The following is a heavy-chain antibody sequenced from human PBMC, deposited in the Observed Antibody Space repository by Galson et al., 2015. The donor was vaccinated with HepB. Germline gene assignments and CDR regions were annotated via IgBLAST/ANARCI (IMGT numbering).Heavy chain of an antibody. CDR2: ISSSSTI. CDR1: GFTFSSYS. D-gene: IGHD4-17*01. CDR3: ARLRVTTS. Sequence: SLRLSCAASGFTFSSYSMNWVRQAPGKGLEWVSYISSSSTIYYADSVKGRFTISRDNAKNSLYLQMNSLRDEDTAVYYCARLRVTTSWGQGTLVTVSS. V-gene: IGHV3-48*02. J-gene: IGHJ5*02.